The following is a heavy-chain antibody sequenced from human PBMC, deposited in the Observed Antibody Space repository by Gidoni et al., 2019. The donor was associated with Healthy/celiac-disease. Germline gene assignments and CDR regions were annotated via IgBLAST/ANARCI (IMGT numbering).Heavy chain of an antibody. CDR2: IIPILGIA. V-gene: IGHV1-69*04. Sequence: EVKKPGSSVKVSCKASGGTFSSYTISWVRQAPGQGLEWMGRIIPILGIANYAQKFQGRVTITADKSTSTAYMELSSLRSEDTAVYYCARDAVGGLPRLYDSSGTFFDYWGQGTLVTVST. CDR1: GGTFSSYT. J-gene: IGHJ4*02. D-gene: IGHD3-22*01. CDR3: ARDAVGGLPRLYDSSGTFFDY.